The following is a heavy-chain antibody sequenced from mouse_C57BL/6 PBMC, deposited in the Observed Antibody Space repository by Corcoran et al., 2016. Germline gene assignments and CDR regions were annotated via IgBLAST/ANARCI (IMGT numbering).Heavy chain of an antibody. CDR3: ARQGYYSKYFDV. Sequence: EVQLQQSGPELVKPGASVKISCKASGYTFTDYYMNWVKQSHGKSLEWIGDINPNNGGTSYNQKFKGKATLTVDKSSSTAYMELRSLTSEDSAVYYCARQGYYSKYFDVWGTGTTVTVSS. CDR2: INPNNGGT. J-gene: IGHJ1*03. CDR1: GYTFTDYY. V-gene: IGHV1-26*01. D-gene: IGHD2-5*01.